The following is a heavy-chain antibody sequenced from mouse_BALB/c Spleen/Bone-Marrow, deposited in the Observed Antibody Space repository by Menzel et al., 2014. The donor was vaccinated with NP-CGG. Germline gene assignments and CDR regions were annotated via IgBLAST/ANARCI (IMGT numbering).Heavy chain of an antibody. J-gene: IGHJ3*01. CDR1: GFTFSDYY. CDR2: ISDGGSYT. D-gene: IGHD1-1*01. Sequence: EVKLVESGGGLVKPGGSLKLSCAASGFTFSDYYMYWVRQTPEKRLEWVATISDGGSYTYYPDSVKGRFTISRDNAKNNLYLQMSSLKSEDTAMYYCANYYGSTRFAYWGQGTLVTVSA. V-gene: IGHV5-4*02. CDR3: ANYYGSTRFAY.